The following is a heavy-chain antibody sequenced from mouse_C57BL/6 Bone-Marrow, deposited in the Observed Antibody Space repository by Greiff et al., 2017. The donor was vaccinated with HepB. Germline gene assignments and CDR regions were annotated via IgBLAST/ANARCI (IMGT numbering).Heavy chain of an antibody. Sequence: VKLVESGAELVRPGASVKLSCKASGYTFTDYYINWVKQRPGQGLEWIARIYPGSGNTYYNEKFKGKATLTAEKSSSTAYMQLSSLTSEDSAVYFCARGDYDSAYWGQGTLVTVSA. CDR1: GYTFTDYY. V-gene: IGHV1-76*01. CDR2: IYPGSGNT. J-gene: IGHJ3*01. D-gene: IGHD2-4*01. CDR3: ARGDYDSAY.